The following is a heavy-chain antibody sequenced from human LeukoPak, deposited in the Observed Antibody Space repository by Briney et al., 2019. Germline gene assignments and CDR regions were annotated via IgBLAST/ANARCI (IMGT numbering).Heavy chain of an antibody. D-gene: IGHD3-16*01. CDR1: GFNFSTYI. CDR3: VGARSSTWFDP. V-gene: IGHV3-21*01. Sequence: GGSLRLSCTASGFNFSTYITNWVRQAPGKGLEWVSSISTKSSYIYNADSLKGRFTISRDNAKNSLYLQMNSLRAEDTAVYYCVGARSSTWFDPWGQGALVTVSS. J-gene: IGHJ5*02. CDR2: ISTKSSYI.